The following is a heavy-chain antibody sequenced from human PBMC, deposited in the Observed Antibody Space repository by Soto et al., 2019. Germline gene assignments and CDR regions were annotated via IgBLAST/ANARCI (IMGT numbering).Heavy chain of an antibody. CDR2: IFYSGST. V-gene: IGHV4-59*01. Sequence: KTSETLSLTCTVSGGSINAFFWSWVRQPPGKGLESIGYIFYSGSTNYNPSLKSRVTISLGTSKTQFSLNLTSVTAADTAVYYCATQTGLYYYGMDVWGQGTTVTVSS. CDR1: GGSINAFF. J-gene: IGHJ6*02. CDR3: ATQTGLYYYGMDV.